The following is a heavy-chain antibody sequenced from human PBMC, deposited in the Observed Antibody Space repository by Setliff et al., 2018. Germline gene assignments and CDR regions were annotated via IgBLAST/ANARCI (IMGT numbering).Heavy chain of an antibody. Sequence: GSLRLSCAASGFTFSSYSMNWVRQAPGKGLEWVSSISSSSSYIYYADSVKGRFTLSRDNAKNSLYLQMNSLRAEDTAVYYCAREELWFGELASYYYYGMDVWGQGTTVTVSS. D-gene: IGHD3-10*01. CDR3: AREELWFGELASYYYYGMDV. J-gene: IGHJ6*02. CDR2: ISSSSSYI. CDR1: GFTFSSYS. V-gene: IGHV3-21*01.